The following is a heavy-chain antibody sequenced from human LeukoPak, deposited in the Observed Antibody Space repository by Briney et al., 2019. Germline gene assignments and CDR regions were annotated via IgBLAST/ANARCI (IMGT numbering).Heavy chain of an antibody. J-gene: IGHJ3*02. V-gene: IGHV1-24*01. CDR3: ATDPRYIGSSMI. D-gene: IGHD1-26*01. Sequence: ASVKVSCKVSGYTLTELSMHWVRQAPGKGLEWMGGFDPEDGETIYAQKFQGRVTMTEDTSTDTAYMELSSLRSEDTAVYYCATDPRYIGSSMIWGQGTMVTVSS. CDR1: GYTLTELS. CDR2: FDPEDGET.